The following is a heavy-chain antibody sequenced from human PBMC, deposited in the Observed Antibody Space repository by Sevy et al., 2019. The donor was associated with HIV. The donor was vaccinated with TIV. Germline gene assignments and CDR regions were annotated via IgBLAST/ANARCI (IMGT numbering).Heavy chain of an antibody. D-gene: IGHD3-10*01. CDR2: ISSSSRYI. CDR3: ASDMAYGSGSIVYDY. J-gene: IGHJ4*02. Sequence: GGSLRLSCAASGFVFSSYTMHWVRQSPGMGLEWVSSISSSSRYIFYADSVKGRFTISRDNARNSLYLQMNSLRAEDTAVYYCASDMAYGSGSIVYDYWGQGTLVTVSS. V-gene: IGHV3-21*01. CDR1: GFVFSSYT.